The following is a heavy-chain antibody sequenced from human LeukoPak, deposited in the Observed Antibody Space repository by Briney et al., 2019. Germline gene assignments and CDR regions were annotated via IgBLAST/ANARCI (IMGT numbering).Heavy chain of an antibody. Sequence: SETLSLTCAVSGGSISSSNWWSWVRQPPGKGLEWIGEIYHSGSTNYNPSLKSRVTISVDTSKNQFSLKLSSVTAADTAVYHCARSYYDILTGYYEDYWGQGTLVTVSS. CDR1: GGSISSSNW. CDR3: ARSYYDILTGYYEDY. J-gene: IGHJ4*02. V-gene: IGHV4-4*02. D-gene: IGHD3-9*01. CDR2: IYHSGST.